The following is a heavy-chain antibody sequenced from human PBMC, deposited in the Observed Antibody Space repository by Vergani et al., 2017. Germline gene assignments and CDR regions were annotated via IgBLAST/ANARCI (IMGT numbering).Heavy chain of an antibody. CDR3: AKDRKNWNSGSYLSYYMDV. J-gene: IGHJ6*03. D-gene: IGHD1-26*01. Sequence: QVQLVESGGGVVQPGRSLRLSCAASGFTFSSYGMHWVRQAPGKGLEWVAVIPYDGSNKYYADSVKGRFTISRDNSKNTLYLQMNSLRAEDTAVYYCAKDRKNWNSGSYLSYYMDVWGKGTTVTVSS. CDR1: GFTFSSYG. CDR2: IPYDGSNK. V-gene: IGHV3-30*18.